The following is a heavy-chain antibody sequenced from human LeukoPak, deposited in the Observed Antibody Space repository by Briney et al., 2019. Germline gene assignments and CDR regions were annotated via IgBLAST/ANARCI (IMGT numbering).Heavy chain of an antibody. J-gene: IGHJ3*02. CDR1: GGSISSSSYY. CDR3: ARVVTGGSNAFDI. V-gene: IGHV4-39*07. CDR2: IYYSGST. D-gene: IGHD2-21*02. Sequence: SETLSLTCTVSGGSISSSSYYWGWIRQAPGKGLEWIGTIYYSGSTYYNPSLKSRVTISVDTSKNQFSLKLSSVTAADTAVYYCARVVTGGSNAFDIWGQGTMVTVSS.